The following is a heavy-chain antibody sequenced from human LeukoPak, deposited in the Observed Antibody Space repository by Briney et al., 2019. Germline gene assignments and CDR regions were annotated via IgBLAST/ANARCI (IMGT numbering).Heavy chain of an antibody. CDR1: GFTFSSYG. CDR3: ARALRYSSSSYYFDY. J-gene: IGHJ4*02. CDR2: IWYDGSNK. Sequence: GGSLRLTCAASGFTFSSYGMHWVRQAPGKGLEWVAVIWYDGSNKYYADSVKGRFTISRDNSKNTLYLQMNSLRAEDTAVYYCARALRYSSSSYYFDYWGQGTLVTVSS. D-gene: IGHD6-6*01. V-gene: IGHV3-33*01.